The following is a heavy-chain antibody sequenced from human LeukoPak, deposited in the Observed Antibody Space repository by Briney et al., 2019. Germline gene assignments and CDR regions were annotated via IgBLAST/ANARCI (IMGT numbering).Heavy chain of an antibody. Sequence: GGSLRLSCAASGFTFSNAWMSWVRQAPGKGLEWVGRIKSKTDGGTTDYAAPVKGRFTISRDDSKNTLYLQMNSLKTEDTAVYYCTTALFGSGYGFDYWGQGTQVTVSS. CDR2: IKSKTDGGTT. J-gene: IGHJ4*02. V-gene: IGHV3-15*01. CDR1: GFTFSNAW. CDR3: TTALFGSGYGFDY. D-gene: IGHD3-22*01.